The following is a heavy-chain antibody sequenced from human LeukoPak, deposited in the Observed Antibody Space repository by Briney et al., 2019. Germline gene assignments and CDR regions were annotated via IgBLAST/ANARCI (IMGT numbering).Heavy chain of an antibody. D-gene: IGHD3-22*01. J-gene: IGHJ3*02. CDR2: INHSGST. Sequence: PSETLSLTCAVYGGSFSGYYWSWIRQPPGKGLEWIGEINHSGSTNYNPSLKSRVTISVDTSKNQFSLKLSSVTAADTAVYYCARVSGYYYDSSGYPDIWGQGTMVTVSS. CDR3: ARVSGYYYDSSGYPDI. CDR1: GGSFSGYY. V-gene: IGHV4-34*01.